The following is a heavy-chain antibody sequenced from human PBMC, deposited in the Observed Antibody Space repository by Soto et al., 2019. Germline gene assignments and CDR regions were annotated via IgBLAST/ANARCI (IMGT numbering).Heavy chain of an antibody. CDR2: ISGSGGST. CDR3: AALGITIFGVGDAFDI. CDR1: GFTFSSYA. D-gene: IGHD3-3*01. J-gene: IGHJ3*02. V-gene: IGHV3-23*01. Sequence: GGSLRLSCAASGFTFSSYAMSWVRQAPGKGLEWVSAISGSGGSTYYADSVKGRFTISRDNSKNTLYLQMNSLRAEDTAVYYCAALGITIFGVGDAFDIWGQGTMVTVSS.